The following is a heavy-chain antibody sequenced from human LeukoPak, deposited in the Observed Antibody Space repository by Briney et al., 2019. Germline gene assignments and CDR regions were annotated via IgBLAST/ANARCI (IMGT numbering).Heavy chain of an antibody. J-gene: IGHJ3*01. V-gene: IGHV3-23*01. D-gene: IGHD4-11*01. CDR3: VKDDYRSIPGCVIDALVV. CDR1: GFPFGDFA. CDR2: ITRSGQNT. Sequence: GGSLRLSCAASGFPFGDFAMTWVRQVPGGGLQWVSTITRSGQNTYYADSVKGRFTISRDDYKGMLYLQMNSLRAEDTAMYYWVKDDYRSIPGCVIDALVVWGQGTVVTVSS.